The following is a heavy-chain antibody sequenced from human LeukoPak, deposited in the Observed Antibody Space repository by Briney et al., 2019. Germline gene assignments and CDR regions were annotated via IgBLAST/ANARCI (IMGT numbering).Heavy chain of an antibody. J-gene: IGHJ3*02. V-gene: IGHV3-30-3*01. Sequence: KAGGSLRLSCAASGFTFSSYAMPWVRQAPGKGLEWVAVISYDGSNKYYAGSVKGRFTISRDNSKNTLYLQMNSLRAEDTAVYYCARDRWGYDSSGSQGDAFDIWGQGTMVTVSS. CDR3: ARDRWGYDSSGSQGDAFDI. CDR1: GFTFSSYA. D-gene: IGHD3-22*01. CDR2: ISYDGSNK.